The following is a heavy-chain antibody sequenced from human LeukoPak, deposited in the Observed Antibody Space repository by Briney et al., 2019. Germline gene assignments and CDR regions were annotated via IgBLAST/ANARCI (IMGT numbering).Heavy chain of an antibody. CDR3: ARDAVSGTAYYYGMDV. Sequence: GGSLRLSCVASGFTVSSNYMSWVRQAPGKGLEWVSVIYSSGSTYHADSVKGRFAISRDKSKNTLYLQMNSLRAEDTAVYYCARDAVSGTAYYYGMDVWGQGTTVTVSS. D-gene: IGHD6-19*01. CDR1: GFTVSSNY. V-gene: IGHV3-66*01. CDR2: IYSSGST. J-gene: IGHJ6*02.